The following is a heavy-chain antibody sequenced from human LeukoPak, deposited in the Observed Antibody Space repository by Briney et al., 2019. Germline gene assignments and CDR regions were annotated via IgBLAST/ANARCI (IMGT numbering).Heavy chain of an antibody. Sequence: PSETLSLTCTVSGGSISSSSYYWVWIRQPPGKGLEWIGSINYSGNTYYDSSLKSRVTISVDTSKNHFSLRLSSVTAADTAVYYCARLVLSYGNAFDHWGQGTLVTVSS. CDR1: GGSISSSSYY. D-gene: IGHD3-16*01. CDR2: INYSGNT. J-gene: IGHJ4*02. V-gene: IGHV4-39*02. CDR3: ARLVLSYGNAFDH.